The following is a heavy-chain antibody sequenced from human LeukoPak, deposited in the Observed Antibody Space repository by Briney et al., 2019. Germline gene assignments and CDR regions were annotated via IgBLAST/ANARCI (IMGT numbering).Heavy chain of an antibody. D-gene: IGHD1-26*01. CDR1: GYTFTGYY. CDR3: ARELSGYFDY. Sequence: ASVKVSCKASGYTFTGYYIHWVRQAPGQGLEWMGRINPNSGGTNYAQKFQGRVTMTRDTSVSTAYLELSRLRSDDTAVYYCARELSGYFDYWGQGTLVTVSS. V-gene: IGHV1-2*06. CDR2: INPNSGGT. J-gene: IGHJ4*02.